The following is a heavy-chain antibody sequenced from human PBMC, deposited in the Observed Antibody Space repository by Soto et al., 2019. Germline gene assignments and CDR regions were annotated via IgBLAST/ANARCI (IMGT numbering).Heavy chain of an antibody. V-gene: IGHV1-18*01. CDR3: ARDHRYYYDSSGYPPFDY. J-gene: IGHJ4*02. Sequence: GASVKFSCKASGYTFTSYGISWVRQAPGQGLEWMGWISAYNGNTNYAQKLQGRVTMTTDTSTSTAYMELRSLRSDDTAVYYCARDHRYYYDSSGYPPFDYWGQGTLVTVSS. CDR1: GYTFTSYG. D-gene: IGHD3-22*01. CDR2: ISAYNGNT.